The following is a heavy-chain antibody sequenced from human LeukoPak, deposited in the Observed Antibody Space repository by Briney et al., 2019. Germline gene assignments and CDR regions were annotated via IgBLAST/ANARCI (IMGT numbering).Heavy chain of an antibody. V-gene: IGHV3-30*01. CDR3: ARDEYSSSSLPDY. CDR2: ISYDGSNK. D-gene: IGHD6-6*01. J-gene: IGHJ4*02. Sequence: GGSLRLSCAASGFTFSSYAMHWVRQAPGKGLEWVAVISYDGSNKYYADSVKGRFTLSRDNSKNTLYLQMDSLRAEDTAVYYCARDEYSSSSLPDYWGQGTLVTVPS. CDR1: GFTFSSYA.